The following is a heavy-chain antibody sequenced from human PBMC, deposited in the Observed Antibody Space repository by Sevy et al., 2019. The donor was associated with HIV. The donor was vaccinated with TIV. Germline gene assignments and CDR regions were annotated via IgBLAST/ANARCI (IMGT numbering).Heavy chain of an antibody. Sequence: GGSLRLSCEASGITFSHAWMTWVRQAPGKELEWVGRIKSRADGGTADYAARVKSRFTISRDDSTNTLYLQMNVLTTGDIGFYYCSGNKYYDSVWTTYRLVVFDILGQGTMVTVSS. CDR3: SGNKYYDSVWTTYRLVVFDI. J-gene: IGHJ3*02. CDR2: IKSRADGGTA. CDR1: GITFSHAW. V-gene: IGHV3-15*01. D-gene: IGHD3-16*02.